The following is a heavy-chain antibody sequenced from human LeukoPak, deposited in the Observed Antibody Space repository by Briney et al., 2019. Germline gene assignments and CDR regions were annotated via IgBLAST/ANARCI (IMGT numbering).Heavy chain of an antibody. Sequence: PGGSLRLSCAASGFTFNDYTMHWVRQAPGKGLEWVAFIRYDGSNKYYADSVKGRFTISRDNSKNTLYLQMNSLRAEDTAVYYCAKEIWPTVTTPGWTYFDYWGQGALVTVSS. CDR3: AKEIWPTVTTPGWTYFDY. D-gene: IGHD4-17*01. CDR1: GFTFNDYT. V-gene: IGHV3-30*02. CDR2: IRYDGSNK. J-gene: IGHJ4*02.